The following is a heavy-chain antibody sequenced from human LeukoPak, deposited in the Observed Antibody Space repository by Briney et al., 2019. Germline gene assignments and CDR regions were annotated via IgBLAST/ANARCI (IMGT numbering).Heavy chain of an antibody. D-gene: IGHD4-17*01. V-gene: IGHV4-38-2*01. CDR1: GYSISSGYY. CDR2: IYHSGST. J-gene: IGHJ5*02. Sequence: SETLSLTCAVSGYSISSGYYWGWIRQPPGKGLEWIGSIYHSGSTYYNPSLKSRVTISVDTSKNQFSLKLSSVTAADTAVYYCATADYGDWFDPGGQGTLVTVSS. CDR3: ATADYGDWFDP.